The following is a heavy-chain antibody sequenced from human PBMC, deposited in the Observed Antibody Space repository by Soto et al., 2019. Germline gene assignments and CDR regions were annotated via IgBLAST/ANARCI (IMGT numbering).Heavy chain of an antibody. CDR1: GFTFSSYA. J-gene: IGHJ6*02. CDR3: ARDGNWGFFYYYYGMDV. V-gene: IGHV3-23*01. CDR2: VVDSGGGT. D-gene: IGHD7-27*01. Sequence: GGSLRLSCAASGFTFSSYAMSWVRQAPGKGLEWVSIVVDSGGGTYYADSVKGRFTISRDNAKNSLYLQMNSLRDEDTAVYYCARDGNWGFFYYYYGMDVWGQGTTVTVSS.